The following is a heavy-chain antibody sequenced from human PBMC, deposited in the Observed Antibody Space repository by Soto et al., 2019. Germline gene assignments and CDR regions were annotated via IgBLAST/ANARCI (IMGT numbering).Heavy chain of an antibody. CDR1: GGTFSSYA. J-gene: IGHJ6*02. CDR2: IIPIFGTA. Sequence: QVQLVQSGAEVKKPGSSGKLSCKASGGTFSSYAISWVQQAPGQGLEWMGGIIPIFGTANYAQKFQGRVTITADESTSTAYMELSSLRSEDTPVYYCARPSNYYYGMDVWGQGTTVTVSS. V-gene: IGHV1-69*12. D-gene: IGHD4-4*01. CDR3: ARPSNYYYGMDV.